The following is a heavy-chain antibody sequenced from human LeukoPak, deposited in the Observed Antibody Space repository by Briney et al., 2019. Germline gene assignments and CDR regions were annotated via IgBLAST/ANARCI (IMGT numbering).Heavy chain of an antibody. CDR1: GFTLSSYA. V-gene: IGHV3-23*01. Sequence: PGGSLRLSCTASGFTLSSYAMNWVRQAPGKGLEWVPAISGSGESTYYADSVKGRFTISRENSKSTLYLQMNSLRAEDTALYYCAKARGYSSSSENNWFDPWGQGTLVTVSS. CDR2: ISGSGEST. CDR3: AKARGYSSSSENNWFDP. J-gene: IGHJ5*02. D-gene: IGHD6-6*01.